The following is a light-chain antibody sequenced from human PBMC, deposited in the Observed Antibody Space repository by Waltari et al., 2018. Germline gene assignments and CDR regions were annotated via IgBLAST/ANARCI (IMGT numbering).Light chain of an antibody. CDR2: GES. CDR3: QQYNNWPPWT. CDR1: QSVRNN. J-gene: IGKJ1*01. Sequence: EIVMTQSPATLSVSPGERATLSCRASQSVRNNLVWYQQKPGQAPRPLLYGESTRVTGIPARFSGSGSGTEFTLTISSLQSEDFAVYYCQQYNNWPPWTFGQGTKVEIK. V-gene: IGKV3-15*01.